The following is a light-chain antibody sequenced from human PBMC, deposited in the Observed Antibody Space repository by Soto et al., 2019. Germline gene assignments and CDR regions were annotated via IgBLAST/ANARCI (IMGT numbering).Light chain of an antibody. J-gene: IGKJ1*01. CDR3: QQYNSYTWT. V-gene: IGKV1-5*03. CDR2: KAS. CDR1: QSISTY. Sequence: TQSPSSLPASLGERVTITGRASQSISTYLAWYQQKAGKATKLLIYKASTLESGVPLRFSGSGSGTEFTLTISSLQPDEFATYYCQQYNSYTWTCGLGTKGDNK.